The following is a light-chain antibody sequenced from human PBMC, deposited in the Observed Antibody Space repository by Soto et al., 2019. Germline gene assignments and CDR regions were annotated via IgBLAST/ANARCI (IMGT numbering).Light chain of an antibody. CDR1: SSDVGSYNL. J-gene: IGLJ2*01. CDR2: EDN. CDR3: CSYAGSSDVL. Sequence: QSALTQPASVSGSPGQSITISCTGTSSDVGSYNLVSWYQQHPGKAPKLMIYEDNKRPSGVSNRFSGSKSGNTASLTISGLQAEDESDYSCCSYAGSSDVLFGGGTKLTVL. V-gene: IGLV2-23*01.